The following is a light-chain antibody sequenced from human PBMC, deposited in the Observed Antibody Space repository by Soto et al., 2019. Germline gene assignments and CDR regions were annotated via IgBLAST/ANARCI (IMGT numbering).Light chain of an antibody. CDR1: QSVSSW. CDR3: QQYKSFSLT. Sequence: DIQMTQSPSTLSASVGDRVTITCRASQSVSSWLAWYQQKPGKAPKLLISKTSNLESGVPSRFSGSGSGTEFSLTISSLQPDDFATYYCQQYKSFSLTFGGGTMVEVK. CDR2: KTS. V-gene: IGKV1-5*03. J-gene: IGKJ4*01.